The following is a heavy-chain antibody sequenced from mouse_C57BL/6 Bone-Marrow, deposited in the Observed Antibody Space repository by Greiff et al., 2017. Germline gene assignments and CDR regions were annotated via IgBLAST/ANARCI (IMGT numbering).Heavy chain of an antibody. Sequence: EVKLQQSGPELVKPGASVKISCKASGYTFTDYYMNWVKQSHGKSLEWIGDINPNKGGTSYNQKFKGKATLTVDKYSSTDYMELRSLTSEDSAVYYCASGGGYWYFDVWGTGTTVTVSS. CDR3: ASGGGYWYFDV. CDR1: GYTFTDYY. V-gene: IGHV1-26*01. J-gene: IGHJ1*03. CDR2: INPNKGGT.